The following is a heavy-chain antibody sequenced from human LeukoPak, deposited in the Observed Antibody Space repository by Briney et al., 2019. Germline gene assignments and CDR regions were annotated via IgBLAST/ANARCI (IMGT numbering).Heavy chain of an antibody. CDR2: IYDSGST. CDR1: GGSISSYS. V-gene: IGHV4-59*08. D-gene: IGHD3-22*01. J-gene: IGHJ4*02. CDR3: ARLSHYFDSSGYYYARFFDY. Sequence: SETLSLTCTVSGGSISSYSWSWIRQPPGKGLECIGYIYDSGSTNYNPSLKSRVAISVDKSKNQFSLKLSYVTAADTAVYYCARLSHYFDSSGYYYARFFDYWGQGTLVTVSS.